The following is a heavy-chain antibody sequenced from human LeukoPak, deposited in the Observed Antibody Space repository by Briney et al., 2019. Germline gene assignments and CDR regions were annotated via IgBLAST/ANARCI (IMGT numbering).Heavy chain of an antibody. J-gene: IGHJ6*03. D-gene: IGHD1-26*01. Sequence: GESLKISCKGSGYSFTSYWIGWVRQMPGKGLEWMGIIYPGDSDTRYSPSFQGQVTISADKSISTAYLQWSSLKASDTAMYYCARTAAYSGSYLGFDYYYMDVWGKGTTVTISS. V-gene: IGHV5-51*01. CDR2: IYPGDSDT. CDR3: ARTAAYSGSYLGFDYYYMDV. CDR1: GYSFTSYW.